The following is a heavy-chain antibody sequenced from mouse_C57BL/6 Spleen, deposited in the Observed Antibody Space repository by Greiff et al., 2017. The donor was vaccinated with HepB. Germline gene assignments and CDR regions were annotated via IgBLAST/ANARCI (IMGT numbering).Heavy chain of an antibody. J-gene: IGHJ2*01. CDR1: GYTFTSYW. Sequence: QVQLQQPGAELVRPGTSVKLSCKASGYTFTSYWMHWVKQRPGQGLEWIGMIDPSDSYTNYNQKFKGKATFTVDTSSITAYIQLSSLTSEDSAVYYCARKTTVVSYFDYWGQGTTLTVSS. D-gene: IGHD1-1*01. CDR3: ARKTTVVSYFDY. V-gene: IGHV1-59*01. CDR2: IDPSDSYT.